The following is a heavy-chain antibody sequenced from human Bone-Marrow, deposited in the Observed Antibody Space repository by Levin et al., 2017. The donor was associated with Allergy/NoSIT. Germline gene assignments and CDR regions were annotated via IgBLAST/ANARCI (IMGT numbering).Heavy chain of an antibody. Sequence: PGGSLRLSCGTSGFTFSTYTMSWVRQTPEKGLEWVSAISGSGVDTYYADSVKGRFTISRDNSKNTLYLQMSSLRVEDTAVYSCAKGVNWKSQKWFDPWGQGTLVTVSS. V-gene: IGHV3-23*01. CDR1: GFTFSTYT. CDR3: AKGVNWKSQKWFDP. D-gene: IGHD1-1*01. J-gene: IGHJ5*02. CDR2: ISGSGVDT.